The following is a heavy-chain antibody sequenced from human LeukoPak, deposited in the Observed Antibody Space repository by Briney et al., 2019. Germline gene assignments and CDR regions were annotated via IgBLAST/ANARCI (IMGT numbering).Heavy chain of an antibody. Sequence: GGSLRLSCTASKFTFSTYNLNWVRQAPGKGLEWISYISSGSNTIYYADSVKGRFTISRDNSKNTLYLQMNSLRAEDTAVYYCAKNGPSPYRYYMDVWGKGTTVTISS. CDR1: KFTFSTYN. J-gene: IGHJ6*03. D-gene: IGHD2-8*01. V-gene: IGHV3-48*01. CDR2: ISSGSNTI. CDR3: AKNGPSPYRYYMDV.